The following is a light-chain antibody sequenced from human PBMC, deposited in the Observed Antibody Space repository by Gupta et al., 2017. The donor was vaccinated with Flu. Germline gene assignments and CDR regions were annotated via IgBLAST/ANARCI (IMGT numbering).Light chain of an antibody. J-gene: IGLJ1*01. V-gene: IGLV2-14*03. CDR1: SSDVGGYNY. CDR2: DVS. CDR3: SSYTSNITHV. Sequence: QSALTHPASVSGSPGQSITLSSTGTSSDVGGYNYVSWYQHHPGKAPKLMIYDVSNRPSGVSNRFSGSKSGNTASLTISGLQAEDEAYYYCSSYTSNITHVLGTGTKVTVL.